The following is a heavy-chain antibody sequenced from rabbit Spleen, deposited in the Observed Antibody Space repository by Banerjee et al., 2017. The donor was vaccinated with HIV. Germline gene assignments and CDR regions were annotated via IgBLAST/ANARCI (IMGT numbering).Heavy chain of an antibody. CDR2: IYSGIDGVT. Sequence: QQLEESGGDLVKPGASLTLTCTASGFSFSTSYHMCWVRQAPGKGLECIACIYSGIDGVTHYASWAKGRFTISKTSSTTVTLQMTSLTAADTATYFCARDNGSGDYIDVYFDLWGPGTLVTVS. D-gene: IGHD1-1*01. J-gene: IGHJ4*01. CDR3: ARDNGSGDYIDVYFDL. V-gene: IGHV1S40*01. CDR1: GFSFSTSYH.